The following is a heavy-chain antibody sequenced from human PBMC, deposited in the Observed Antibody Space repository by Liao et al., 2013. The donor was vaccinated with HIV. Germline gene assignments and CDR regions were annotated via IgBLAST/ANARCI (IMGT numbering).Heavy chain of an antibody. CDR1: GGSFIGYY. J-gene: IGHJ3*02. CDR2: ITHSGST. V-gene: IGHV4-34*01. Sequence: QVHLQQLGAGLLKPSETLSLTCAVYGGSFIGYYWTWIRQSPGKGLEWIGEITHSGSTNYTPSLKSRVTISVDTSNHQFSLKLSFVTAADTAVYYCARGVALVGPRSGAFDTWGPGAMVTVSS. CDR3: ARGVALVGPRSGAFDT. D-gene: IGHD1-26*01.